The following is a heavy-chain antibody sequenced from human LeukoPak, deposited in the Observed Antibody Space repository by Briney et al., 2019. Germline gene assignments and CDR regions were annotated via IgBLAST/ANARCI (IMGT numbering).Heavy chain of an antibody. V-gene: IGHV1-46*01. CDR3: ARSRFGGVIVDY. CDR2: INPSGGST. D-gene: IGHD3-16*02. J-gene: IGHJ4*02. CDR1: GYTFTSYY. Sequence: GASVKVSCKASGYTFTSYYMHWVRQAPGQGLEWMGIINPSGGSTSYAQKFQGRVTMTRDTSTSTVYIELSSLRSEDTAVYYCARSRFGGVIVDYWGQGTLVTVSS.